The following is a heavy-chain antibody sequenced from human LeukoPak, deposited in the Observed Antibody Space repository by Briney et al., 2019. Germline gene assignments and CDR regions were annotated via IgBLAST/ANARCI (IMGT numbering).Heavy chain of an antibody. CDR3: ARILGFTLDY. J-gene: IGHJ4*02. CDR1: TFTFSDYS. CDR2: ISYSGTTI. V-gene: IGHV3-48*02. Sequence: GGSLRLSCAASTFTFSDYSMNWVRQAPGKGLEWVSYISYSGTTIYYADSVKGRFTISRDSAKNSLYLQMNSLRDEDTAVYYCARILGFTLDYWGQGTLVTVPS.